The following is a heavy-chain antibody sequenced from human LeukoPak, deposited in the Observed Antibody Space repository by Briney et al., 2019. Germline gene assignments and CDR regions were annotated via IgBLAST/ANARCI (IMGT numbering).Heavy chain of an antibody. CDR1: GFTVSSNY. CDR2: IYSGGST. CDR3: ARKSSGWYYFDY. D-gene: IGHD6-19*01. J-gene: IGHJ4*02. V-gene: IGHV3-53*01. Sequence: GGSLRLSCAASGFTVSSNYMGWVRQAPGKGLEWVSVIYSGGSTYYADSVKGRFTISRDNSKNTLYLQMNSLRAEDTAVYYCARKSSGWYYFDYWGQGTLVTVSS.